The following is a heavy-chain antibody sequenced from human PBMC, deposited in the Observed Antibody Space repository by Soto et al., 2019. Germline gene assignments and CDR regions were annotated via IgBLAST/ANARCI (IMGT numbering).Heavy chain of an antibody. V-gene: IGHV2-26*01. J-gene: IGHJ4*02. CDR1: GFSLSNARMG. CDR3: ARLVAAAGPSDVDY. CDR2: IFSNDEI. Sequence: GSGPTLVNPTETLTLTCTVSGFSLSNARMGVSCIRQPPGKALEWLAHIFSNDEISYSTSLKSMLTISKDTSKSQVVLTMTNMDPVDTATYYCARLVAAAGPSDVDYWGQGTVVTVSS. D-gene: IGHD6-13*01.